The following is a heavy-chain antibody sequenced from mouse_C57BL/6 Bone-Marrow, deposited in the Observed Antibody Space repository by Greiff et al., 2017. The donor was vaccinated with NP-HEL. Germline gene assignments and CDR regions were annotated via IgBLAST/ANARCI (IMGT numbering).Heavy chain of an antibody. J-gene: IGHJ2*01. CDR1: GYTFTSYT. Sequence: QVQLKQSGAELARPGASVKMSCKASGYTFTSYTMHWVKQRPGQGLEWIGYINPSSGYTTYNQKFKDKATLTADKSSSTAYMQLSSLTSEDSAVYYCARPLVTTVVAHFDYWGQGTTLTVSS. V-gene: IGHV1-4*01. CDR2: INPSSGYT. CDR3: ARPLVTTVVAHFDY. D-gene: IGHD1-1*01.